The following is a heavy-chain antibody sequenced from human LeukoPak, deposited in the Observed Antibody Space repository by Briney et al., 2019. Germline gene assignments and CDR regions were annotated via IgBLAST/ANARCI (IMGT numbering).Heavy chain of an antibody. V-gene: IGHV3-74*01. CDR3: ARFSALAGIL. CDR1: GFTFSSYG. J-gene: IGHJ4*02. CDR2: INSDGSTT. Sequence: PGGSLRLSCAASGFTFSSYGMHWVRQAPGKGLVWVSRINSDGSTTSYADSVKGRFSISRDNAKNTLYLQMNSLRAEDTAVYYCARFSALAGILWGQGTLVTVSS. D-gene: IGHD6-19*01.